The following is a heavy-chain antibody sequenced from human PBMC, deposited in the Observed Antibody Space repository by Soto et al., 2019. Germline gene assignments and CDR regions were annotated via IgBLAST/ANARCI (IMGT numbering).Heavy chain of an antibody. CDR2: IYPGDSDT. J-gene: IGHJ4*01. CDR1: GYRFTKYW. D-gene: IGHD3-22*01. V-gene: IGHV5-51*01. CDR3: ASRGDSSGDMDY. Sequence: IMVSCKASGYRFTKYWIAWVRQMHGRGLEWMGIIYPGDSDTRCSPSFQSQATNSADESISTANLQWSSPKASDAAMYDCASRGDSSGDMDYWGHGILVTVSS.